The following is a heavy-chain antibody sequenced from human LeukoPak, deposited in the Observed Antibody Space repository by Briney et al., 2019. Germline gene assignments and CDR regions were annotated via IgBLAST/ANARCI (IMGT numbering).Heavy chain of an antibody. CDR3: AKDWGSGVPRRFDP. D-gene: IGHD3-16*01. V-gene: IGHV3-23*01. Sequence: PGGTLRLSCAASGFTFSSYGMSWVRQAPGKGLEWVSAISGSGGSTYYADSVKGRFTISRDNSKNTLYLQMNSPRAEDTAVYYCAKDWGSGVPRRFDPWGQGTLVTVSS. J-gene: IGHJ5*02. CDR2: ISGSGGST. CDR1: GFTFSSYG.